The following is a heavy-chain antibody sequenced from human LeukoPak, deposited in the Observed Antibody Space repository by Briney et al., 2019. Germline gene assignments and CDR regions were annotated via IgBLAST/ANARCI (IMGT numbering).Heavy chain of an antibody. CDR2: IYTSGST. V-gene: IGHV4-4*07. D-gene: IGHD4-17*01. J-gene: IGHJ5*02. CDR3: ARFTTYATVTTDWFDP. CDR1: GGSISSYY. Sequence: SETLSLTCTVSGGSISSYYWSWIRQPAGKGLEWIGRIYTSGSTNYNPSLKSRVTISVDKSKNQFSLKLSSVTAADTAVYYCARFTTYATVTTDWFDPWGQGTPVTVSS.